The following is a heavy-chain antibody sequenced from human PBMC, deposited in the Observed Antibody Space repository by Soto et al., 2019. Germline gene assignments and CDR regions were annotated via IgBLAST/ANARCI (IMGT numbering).Heavy chain of an antibody. V-gene: IGHV4-59*01. Sequence: QVQLQESGPGLVKPSETLSLTCTVSGGSISSYYWSWIRQPPGKGLECIGYIYYSGSTNYNPSLNSRVTTSVATSKTQFPLKTSSVTAADTAVYYCARDTKGYCSCGSCYSPPTVRPRANYWYFDLWGRGTLVTVSS. CDR3: ARDTKGYCSCGSCYSPPTVRPRANYWYFDL. D-gene: IGHD2-15*01. J-gene: IGHJ2*01. CDR2: IYYSGST. CDR1: GGSISSYY.